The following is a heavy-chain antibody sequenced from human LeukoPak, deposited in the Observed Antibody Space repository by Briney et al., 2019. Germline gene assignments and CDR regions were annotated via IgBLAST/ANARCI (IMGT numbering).Heavy chain of an antibody. CDR1: GFTFSSYW. J-gene: IGHJ4*02. CDR2: INSDGSST. V-gene: IGHV3-74*01. CDR3: VRSKSETALSFDY. D-gene: IGHD5-18*01. Sequence: GGSLRLSCAASGFTFSSYWMHWVRQAPGKGLVWVSRINSDGSSTSYADSVKGRFTISKDNAKNTLYLQMNSLRAEDTAVYYCVRSKSETALSFDYWGQGTLVTVSS.